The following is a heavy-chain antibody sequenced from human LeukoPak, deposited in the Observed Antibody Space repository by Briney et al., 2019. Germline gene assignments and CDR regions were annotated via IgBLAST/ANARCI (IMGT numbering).Heavy chain of an antibody. D-gene: IGHD3/OR15-3a*01. J-gene: IGHJ5*02. Sequence: GGSLRLSCAVSGFRVSDHYMSWVRQAPGKGLEWVGLIRDSGEAFYADFARGRFAISRDESENTLYLQMNSLRVEDTAVYFCARDRAANQDWVEFDPWGQGTPVIVSS. CDR1: GFRVSDHY. CDR2: IRDSGEA. V-gene: IGHV3-66*03. CDR3: ARDRAANQDWVEFDP.